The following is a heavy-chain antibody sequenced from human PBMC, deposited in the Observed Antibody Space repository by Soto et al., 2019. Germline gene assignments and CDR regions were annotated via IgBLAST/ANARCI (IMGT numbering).Heavy chain of an antibody. Sequence: PSETLSLTCTVSGGSISSYYWSWIRQPPGKGLEWIGYIYNSGTTNYNPSLTSRVTISVDTSKNQFSLKLSSVTAADTAVYYCARDRPGYYYGSVTYYNGYYAMDVWGRGTTVTVSS. CDR1: GGSISSYY. CDR3: ARDRPGYYYGSVTYYNGYYAMDV. V-gene: IGHV4-59*01. J-gene: IGHJ6*02. CDR2: IYNSGTT. D-gene: IGHD3-10*01.